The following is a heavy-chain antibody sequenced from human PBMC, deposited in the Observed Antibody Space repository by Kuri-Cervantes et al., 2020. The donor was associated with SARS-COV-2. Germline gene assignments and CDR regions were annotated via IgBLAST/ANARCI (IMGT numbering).Heavy chain of an antibody. J-gene: IGHJ6*03. CDR1: GFTFSSYW. CDR3: ARDTTFDEYGDYFYYYMDV. Sequence: GESLKISCAASGFTFSSYWMHWVRQAPGKGLVWVSRINSDGSSTSYADSVKGRFTISRDNSKNTLYLEMDGLRPEDTAVYYCARDTTFDEYGDYFYYYMDVWGKGTTVTVSS. CDR2: INSDGSST. V-gene: IGHV3-74*01. D-gene: IGHD3-16*01.